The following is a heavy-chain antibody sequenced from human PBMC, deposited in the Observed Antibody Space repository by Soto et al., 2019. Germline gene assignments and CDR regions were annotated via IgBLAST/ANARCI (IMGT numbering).Heavy chain of an antibody. V-gene: IGHV1-69*12. CDR1: GGTFSSYA. CDR2: IIPIFGTA. D-gene: IGHD3-3*01. CDR3: ARLDYDFWSGANWYFDL. J-gene: IGHJ2*01. Sequence: QVQLVQSGAEVKKPGSSVKVSCKASGGTFSSYAISWVRQAPGQGLEWMGGIIPIFGTANYAQKFQGRVTITADESTSTAYMELSSVRSEDTAVYYCARLDYDFWSGANWYFDLWGRGTLVTVSS.